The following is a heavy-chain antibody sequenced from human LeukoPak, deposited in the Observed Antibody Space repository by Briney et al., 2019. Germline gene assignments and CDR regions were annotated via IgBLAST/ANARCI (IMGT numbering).Heavy chain of an antibody. CDR1: GFTFSTYA. Sequence: PGGSLRLSCAASGFTFSTYAMHWARQAPGKGLEWVAVISYDGSNKYYADSVKGRFTISRDNSKNTLYLQMNSLRAEDTAVYYCAKGGDGYNYFHPDYYYYMDVWGKGTTVTVSS. D-gene: IGHD5-24*01. CDR2: ISYDGSNK. V-gene: IGHV3-30*04. CDR3: AKGGDGYNYFHPDYYYYMDV. J-gene: IGHJ6*03.